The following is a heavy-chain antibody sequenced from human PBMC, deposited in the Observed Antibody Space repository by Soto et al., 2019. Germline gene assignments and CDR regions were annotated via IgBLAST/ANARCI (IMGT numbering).Heavy chain of an antibody. CDR3: AKDLGSSWYYFDY. CDR1: GFTFSSYA. Sequence: HPGGSLRRSCAASGFTFSSYAMSWVRQAPGKGLEWVSAISGSGGSTYYADSVKGRFTISRDNSKNTLYLQMNSLRAEDTAVYYCAKDLGSSWYYFDYWGQGTLFTVSS. D-gene: IGHD6-13*01. J-gene: IGHJ4*02. CDR2: ISGSGGST. V-gene: IGHV3-23*01.